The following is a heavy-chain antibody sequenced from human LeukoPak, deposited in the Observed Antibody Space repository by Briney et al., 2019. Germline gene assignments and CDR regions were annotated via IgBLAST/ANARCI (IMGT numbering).Heavy chain of an antibody. CDR3: ARDVGARLPGY. CDR1: GYSISSGYY. Sequence: SETLSLTCTVSGYSISSGYYWGWIRQPPGRGLEWIGSIYHSGSTNYNPSLKSRVTISVDTSKNQFSLKLTSVTAADTAVYYCARDVGARLPGYWGQGTLVTVSS. V-gene: IGHV4-38-2*02. D-gene: IGHD6-6*01. J-gene: IGHJ4*02. CDR2: IYHSGST.